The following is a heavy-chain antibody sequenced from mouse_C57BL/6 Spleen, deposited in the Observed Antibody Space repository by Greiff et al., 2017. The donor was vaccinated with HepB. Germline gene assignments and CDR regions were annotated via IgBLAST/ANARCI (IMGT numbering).Heavy chain of an antibody. V-gene: IGHV1-15*01. CDR3: TRYDYDGGAWFAY. CDR1: GYTFTDYE. J-gene: IGHJ3*01. CDR2: IDPETGGT. Sequence: VKLMESGAELVRPGASVTLSCKASGYTFTDYEMHWVKQTPVHGLEWIGAIDPETGGTAYNQKFKGKAILTADKSSSTAYMELRSLTSEDSAVYYCTRYDYDGGAWFAYWGQGTLVTVSA. D-gene: IGHD2-4*01.